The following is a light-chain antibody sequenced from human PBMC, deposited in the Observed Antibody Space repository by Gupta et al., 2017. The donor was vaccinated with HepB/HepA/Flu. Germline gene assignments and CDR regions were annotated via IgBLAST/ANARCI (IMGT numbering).Light chain of an antibody. CDR2: DAS. J-gene: IGKJ5*01. CDR3: QQRPNWPPSIT. CDR1: QNISSN. Sequence: EDVLTQSPATLSLSPGERATLSCRASQNISSNLAWYQQKPGQAPRLLIYDASNRATGIPARFSGSGSGTDFTLTISSREPEDFAVYYCQQRPNWPPSITFGQGTRLEIK. V-gene: IGKV3-11*01.